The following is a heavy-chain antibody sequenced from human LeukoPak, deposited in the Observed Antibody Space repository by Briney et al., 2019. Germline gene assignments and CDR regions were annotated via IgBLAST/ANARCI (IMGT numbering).Heavy chain of an antibody. J-gene: IGHJ4*02. CDR2: FAPEDGQT. CDR3: TTGPGAISDDDY. V-gene: IGHV1-24*01. Sequence: GASVKVSCKVSGYSLTELSMHWVRQPPGEGLEWMGGFAPEDGQTIYAQKFQGRLTMTEDTSTDTAYMDLSSLSSDDTAIYYCTTGPGAISDDDYWGQGTLVTVSS. D-gene: IGHD4/OR15-4a*01. CDR1: GYSLTELS.